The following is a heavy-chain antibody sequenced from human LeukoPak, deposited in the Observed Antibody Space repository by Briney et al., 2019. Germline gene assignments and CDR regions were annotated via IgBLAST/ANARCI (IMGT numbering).Heavy chain of an antibody. CDR1: GGSISSYY. CDR3: ERHGSSTYYYGSGSYSGTHYYFDY. D-gene: IGHD3-10*01. V-gene: IGHV4-59*08. CDR2: IYYSGST. J-gene: IGHJ4*02. Sequence: SETLSLTCTVSGGSISSYYWSWSRQPPGKGLEWIGYIYYSGSTNYNPSLKSRVTISVDTSKNQFSLKLSSVTAADTAVYYCERHGSSTYYYGSGSYSGTHYYFDYWGQGTLVTVSS.